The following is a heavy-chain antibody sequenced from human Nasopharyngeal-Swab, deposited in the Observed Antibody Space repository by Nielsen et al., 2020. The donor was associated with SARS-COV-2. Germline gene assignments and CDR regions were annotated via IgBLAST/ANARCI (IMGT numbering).Heavy chain of an antibody. Sequence: VRQMPGKGLEWIGEINHSASTNYNPSLKSRVTISVDTSKNQFSLKLSSVTAADTAVYYCARGGITMVRGVIARAQPHYYYDMDVWGKGTTVTVSS. V-gene: IGHV4-34*01. CDR3: ARGGITMVRGVIARAQPHYYYDMDV. CDR2: INHSAST. D-gene: IGHD3-10*01. J-gene: IGHJ6*03.